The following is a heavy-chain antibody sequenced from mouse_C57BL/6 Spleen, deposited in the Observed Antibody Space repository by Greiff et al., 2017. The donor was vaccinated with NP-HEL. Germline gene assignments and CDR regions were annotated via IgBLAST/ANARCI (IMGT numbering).Heavy chain of an antibody. CDR1: GYAFSSSW. J-gene: IGHJ1*03. D-gene: IGHD2-14*01. CDR3: ARGYSGPNFDV. CDR2: IYPGDGDT. Sequence: QVQLQQSGPELVKPGASVKISCKASGYAFSSSWMNWVKQRPGKGLEWIGRIYPGDGDTNYNGKFKGKATLTADKSSSTAYMQLSSPTSEDSAVYFCARGYSGPNFDVWGTGTTGTVSS. V-gene: IGHV1-82*01.